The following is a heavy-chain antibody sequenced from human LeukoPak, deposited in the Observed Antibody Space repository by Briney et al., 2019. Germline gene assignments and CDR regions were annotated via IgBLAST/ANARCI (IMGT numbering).Heavy chain of an antibody. CDR3: ARDRDDYGDYGLDY. D-gene: IGHD4-17*01. V-gene: IGHV3-66*01. Sequence: GGSLRLSCAASGFTVSSNYMSWVRQAPGKGLEWVSVIYSGGSTYYADSVKGRFTISRDNSKNTLYLQMNSLRAEDTAVCYCARDRDDYGDYGLDYWGQGTLVTVSS. CDR2: IYSGGST. CDR1: GFTVSSNY. J-gene: IGHJ4*02.